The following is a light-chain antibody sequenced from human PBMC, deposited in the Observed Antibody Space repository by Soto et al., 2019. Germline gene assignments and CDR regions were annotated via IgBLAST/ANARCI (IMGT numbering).Light chain of an antibody. Sequence: QSVLTQPPSASGTPGQRVTISCSGSSSNIGTNYVYWYKQLPGTAPKLLIYCNDQRPSGVPDRLSGSKSGTSASLAISGLRSEDEADYHCAAWDDSLSGLVFGGGTKLTVL. CDR3: AAWDDSLSGLV. CDR1: SSNIGTNY. CDR2: CND. J-gene: IGLJ2*01. V-gene: IGLV1-47*02.